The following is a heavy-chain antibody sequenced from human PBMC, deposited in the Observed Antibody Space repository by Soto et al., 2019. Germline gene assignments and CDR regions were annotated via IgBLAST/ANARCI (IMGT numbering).Heavy chain of an antibody. V-gene: IGHV4-31*02. CDR3: ARVPLGYSSSHYFDF. CDR1: GASTVSHYH. Sequence: SETLSLTCSVSGASTVSHYHWTWIRQPPGKGLEWMGYIFNSGTTFYNPSLTSRLSISMDTSGNHFSLELRSVTAADTAVYYCARVPLGYSSSHYFDFWGQGALVTVSS. D-gene: IGHD6-6*01. J-gene: IGHJ4*02. CDR2: IFNSGTT.